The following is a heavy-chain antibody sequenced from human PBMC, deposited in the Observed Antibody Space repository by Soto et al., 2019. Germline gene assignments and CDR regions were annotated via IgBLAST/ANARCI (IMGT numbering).Heavy chain of an antibody. D-gene: IGHD2-2*01. CDR1: GYSFTSYW. V-gene: IGHV5-51*01. J-gene: IGHJ6*02. Sequence: PGASLKISCKGSGYSFTSYWIGWVRQMPGKGLEWMGIIYPGDSDTRYSPSFQGQVTISADKSISTAYLQWSSLKASDTAMYYCARHGCSSTSCSPGWYYGMDVWGQGTTVTVSS. CDR2: IYPGDSDT. CDR3: ARHGCSSTSCSPGWYYGMDV.